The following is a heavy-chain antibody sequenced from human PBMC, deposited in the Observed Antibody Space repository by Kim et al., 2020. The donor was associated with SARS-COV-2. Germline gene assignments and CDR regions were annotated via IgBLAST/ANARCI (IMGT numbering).Heavy chain of an antibody. Sequence: GGSLRLSCAASGFNFSSYAMSWVRQAPGKGLECVSGISGRTHITDYADSVKGRFHISRDISKNTLYLQMNSLRAEDTAVYFCAKGSAVTAAIRNTFDIWGQGTMVTVSS. CDR3: AKGSAVTAAIRNTFDI. V-gene: IGHV3-23*01. CDR1: GFNFSSYA. CDR2: ISGRTHIT. J-gene: IGHJ3*02. D-gene: IGHD2-21*02.